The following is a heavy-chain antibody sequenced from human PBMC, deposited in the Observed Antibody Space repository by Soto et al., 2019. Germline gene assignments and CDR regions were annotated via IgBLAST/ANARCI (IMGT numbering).Heavy chain of an antibody. J-gene: IGHJ4*02. CDR1: GYTFTAHS. D-gene: IGHD2-8*01. CDR2: IIVSHDWP. Sequence: VRLVQSETEVKEPGASVRVSCKASGYTFTAHSLHWARQAPGQGLEWMGWIIVSHDWPRYAPQFQGRLTFETDTIGTTTYMHLTRRRPDDTAVYFGAREPEDGVPGDYWGQGTPVVVSS. CDR3: AREPEDGVPGDY. V-gene: IGHV1-3*01.